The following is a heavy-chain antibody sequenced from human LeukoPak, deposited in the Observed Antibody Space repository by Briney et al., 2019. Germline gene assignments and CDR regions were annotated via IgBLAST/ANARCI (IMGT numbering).Heavy chain of an antibody. V-gene: IGHV3-48*03. CDR2: ISSSGSTI. CDR1: GFTFSSYE. Sequence: GGSLRLSCAASGFTFSSYEMNWVRQAPGKGLEWVSYISSSGSTIYYADSVKGRFTISRDNAKNSLYLQMNSLRAEDTAVYYCARDGRWFGELLDLDYWGQGTLVTVSS. CDR3: ARDGRWFGELLDLDY. D-gene: IGHD3-10*01. J-gene: IGHJ4*02.